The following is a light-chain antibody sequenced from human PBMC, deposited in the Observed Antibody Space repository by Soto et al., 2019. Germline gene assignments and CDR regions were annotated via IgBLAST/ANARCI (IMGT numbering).Light chain of an antibody. Sequence: QTVVTQEPSFSVSPGGTVTLTCGLSSGSVSTSYSPSWYQQTPGQTPRTLIYNTNTRSSGVPDRFSGSILGNKAALTITGAQADDESDYYCVLCLGVDMWVFGGGTKLTVL. CDR3: VLCLGVDMWV. CDR1: SGSVSTSYS. CDR2: NTN. J-gene: IGLJ3*02. V-gene: IGLV8-61*01.